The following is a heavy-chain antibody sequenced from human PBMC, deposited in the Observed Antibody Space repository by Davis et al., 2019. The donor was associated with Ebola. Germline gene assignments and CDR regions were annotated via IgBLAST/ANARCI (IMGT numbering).Heavy chain of an antibody. J-gene: IGHJ6*02. V-gene: IGHV3-7*03. Sequence: GGSLRLSCAASGFTFSSYCMTWVRQAPGKGLEWVANIKQDGSEKYYVDSVKGRFTISRDNAKNSLYLQMNSLRAEDTAVYYCARDSLYYYGMDVWGQGTTVTVSS. CDR3: ARDSLYYYGMDV. CDR1: GFTFSSYC. CDR2: IKQDGSEK.